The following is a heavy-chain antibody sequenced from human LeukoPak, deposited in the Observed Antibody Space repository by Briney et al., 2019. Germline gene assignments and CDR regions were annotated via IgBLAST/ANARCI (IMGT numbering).Heavy chain of an antibody. D-gene: IGHD5-18*01. V-gene: IGHV1-2*06. J-gene: IGHJ4*02. Sequence: GASVKVSCKASGYTFTGYYMHWVRQAPGQGLEWMGRINPNSGGTNYAQRFQGRVTMTRDTSISTAYMELSRLRSDDTAVYYCARENIRRGYSYGYPDYWGQGTLVTVSS. CDR1: GYTFTGYY. CDR3: ARENIRRGYSYGYPDY. CDR2: INPNSGGT.